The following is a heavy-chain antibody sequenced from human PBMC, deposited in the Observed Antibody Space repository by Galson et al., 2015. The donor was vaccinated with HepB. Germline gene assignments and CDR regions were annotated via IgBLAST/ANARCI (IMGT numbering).Heavy chain of an antibody. J-gene: IGHJ6*02. CDR2: ISGSGGNI. D-gene: IGHD2-15*01. Sequence: SLRLSCAASGFTFSSYAMSWVRQAPGKGLEWVSAISGSGGNIFYADSVRGRFTISRDNAENTLHVHMNSLRAEDTALYYCAKHIHCTGGSCRDYYYYYGMDVWGLGTTVTVSS. V-gene: IGHV3-23*01. CDR3: AKHIHCTGGSCRDYYYYYGMDV. CDR1: GFTFSSYA.